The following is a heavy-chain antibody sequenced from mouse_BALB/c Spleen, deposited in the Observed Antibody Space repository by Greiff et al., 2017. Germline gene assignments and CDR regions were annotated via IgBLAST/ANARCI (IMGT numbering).Heavy chain of an antibody. CDR1: GFTFTDYY. CDR2: IRNKANGYTT. CDR3: ARDGSY. Sequence: EVQLQQSGGGLVQPGGSLRLSCATSGFTFTDYYMSWVRQPPGKALEWLGFIRNKANGYTTEYSASVKGRFTISRDNSQSILYLQMNTLRAEDSATYYCARDGSYWGQGTTLTVSS. J-gene: IGHJ2*01. V-gene: IGHV7-3*02.